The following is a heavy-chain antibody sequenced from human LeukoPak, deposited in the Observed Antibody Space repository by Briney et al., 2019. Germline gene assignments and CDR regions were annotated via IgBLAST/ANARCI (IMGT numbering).Heavy chain of an antibody. J-gene: IGHJ4*02. V-gene: IGHV3-53*01. CDR1: GFTMFSY. Sequence: PGGSLRLSCAASGFTMFSYMNWVRQAPGKGLEWVSVIYSGGGGITYHADSVKGRFTISRDNSKNTLYLQMNSLGAEDTAVYYCARGGNWDLYYFDNWGQGTLVTVSS. CDR2: IYSGGGGIT. CDR3: ARGGNWDLYYFDN. D-gene: IGHD7-27*01.